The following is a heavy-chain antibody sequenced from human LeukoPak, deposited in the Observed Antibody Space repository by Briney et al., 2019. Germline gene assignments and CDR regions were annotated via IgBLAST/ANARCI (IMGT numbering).Heavy chain of an antibody. CDR3: ASGGGNSGFIDY. J-gene: IGHJ4*02. D-gene: IGHD4-23*01. CDR1: GGSISSYY. V-gene: IGHV4-59*01. Sequence: TSETLSLTCTVSGGSISSYYWSWIRQPPGKGLEWIGYIYYSGSTNYNPSLKSRVTISVDTSKNQFSLKLSSVTAADTAAYYCASGGGNSGFIDYWGQGTLVTVSS. CDR2: IYYSGST.